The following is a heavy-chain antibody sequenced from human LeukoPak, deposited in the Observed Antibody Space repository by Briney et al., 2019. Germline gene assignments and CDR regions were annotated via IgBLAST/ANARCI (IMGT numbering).Heavy chain of an antibody. CDR3: ARSWSYYDSSGYYPKAHWYFDL. CDR1: GGSISSSTYY. V-gene: IGHV4-39*07. J-gene: IGHJ2*01. CDR2: IYYSGIS. Sequence: SETLSLTCTVSGGSISSSTYYWGWIRQPPGKGLEWIGSIYYSGISNYNPSLKSRVTISVDTSKNQFSLKLSSVTAADTAVYYCARSWSYYDSSGYYPKAHWYFDLWGRGTLVTVSS. D-gene: IGHD3-22*01.